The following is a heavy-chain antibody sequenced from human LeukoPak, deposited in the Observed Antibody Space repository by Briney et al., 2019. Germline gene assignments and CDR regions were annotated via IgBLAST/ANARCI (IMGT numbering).Heavy chain of an antibody. CDR3: ATDSPTTVGYPYDSSGYDY. Sequence: SVKVSCKASGGTFSSYAISWVRQAPGQGLEWMGGIIPMLGTAHYAQKFRGRVTITADESTSTVYMDLSSLRSEDTAVYYCATDSPTTVGYPYDSSGYDYWGQGTLVTVSS. V-gene: IGHV1-69*13. J-gene: IGHJ4*02. D-gene: IGHD3-22*01. CDR2: IIPMLGTA. CDR1: GGTFSSYA.